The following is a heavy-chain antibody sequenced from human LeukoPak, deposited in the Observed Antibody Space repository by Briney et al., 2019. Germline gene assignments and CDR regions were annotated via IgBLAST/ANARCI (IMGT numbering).Heavy chain of an antibody. Sequence: ASVKVSCKASGYTFTGYYMHWVRQAPGQGLEWMGWINPNSGGTNYAQKFQGRVTMTRDTSISTAYMELSRLRSDDTAVYYCARAPSDYYGFDYWGQGTLVTVSS. CDR1: GYTFTGYY. CDR3: ARAPSDYYGFDY. J-gene: IGHJ4*02. CDR2: INPNSGGT. D-gene: IGHD1-26*01. V-gene: IGHV1-2*02.